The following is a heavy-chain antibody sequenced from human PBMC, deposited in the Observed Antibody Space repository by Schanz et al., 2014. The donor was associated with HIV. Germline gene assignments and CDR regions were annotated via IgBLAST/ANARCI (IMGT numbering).Heavy chain of an antibody. Sequence: QVRLQQWGAGLLKPSETLSLTCAVYGGSFSGHYWSWIRQPPGKGLEWIGQINHNENTNYNPSLKRRVTISLDTSKTQFSLKRISVTAADTAVYYCARVPPSDSSGYYPFDYWGQGTLVTVSS. CDR1: GGSFSGHY. D-gene: IGHD3-22*01. J-gene: IGHJ4*02. CDR3: ARVPPSDSSGYYPFDY. V-gene: IGHV4-34*02. CDR2: INHNENT.